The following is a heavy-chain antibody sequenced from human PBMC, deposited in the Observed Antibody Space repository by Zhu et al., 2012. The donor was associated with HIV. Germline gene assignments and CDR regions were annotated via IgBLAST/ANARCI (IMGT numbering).Heavy chain of an antibody. CDR1: DGFISSSSYY. J-gene: IGHJ3*01. D-gene: IGHD6-13*01. CDR3: ARGWGYSSSWFELSHDAFDF. Sequence: QVQLQESGPGLVKPSETLSLNCTVSDGFISSSSYYWGWIRQPPGKGLEWIGSIHYSGNTYYNPSLKSRVTISEDTSKNQFSLNLRSVTAADTAVYYCARGWGYSSSWFELSHDAFDFWGQGTMVSVSS. V-gene: IGHV4-39*01. CDR2: IHYSGNT.